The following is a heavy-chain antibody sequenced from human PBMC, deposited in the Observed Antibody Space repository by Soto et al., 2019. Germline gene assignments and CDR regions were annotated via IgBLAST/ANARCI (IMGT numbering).Heavy chain of an antibody. Sequence: TSETLSLTCTVSGGSISTYYWSWIRQPPGKRLEWIGYMFHSGSPSYNPSLKSRVTISGDTSKNQFSLKVTTVTAADTAVYYCARVGATAELDFWGQGLLVTVSS. CDR3: ARVGATAELDF. CDR2: MFHSGSP. J-gene: IGHJ4*02. V-gene: IGHV4-59*01. CDR1: GGSISTYY. D-gene: IGHD1-26*01.